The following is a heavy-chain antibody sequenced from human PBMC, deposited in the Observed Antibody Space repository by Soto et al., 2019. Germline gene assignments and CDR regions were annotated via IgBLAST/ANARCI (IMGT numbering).Heavy chain of an antibody. V-gene: IGHV3-30*18. CDR2: ISYDGSNK. CDR1: GFTFSSYG. D-gene: IGHD4-17*01. Sequence: QVQLVESGGGVVQPGRSLRLSCAASGFTFSSYGMHWVRQAPGKGLEWVAVISYDGSNKYYADSVKGRFTISRDNSKNTLYLQMNSLRAEDTAVYYCAKDRMYGDPVGGFDYWGQGTLVTVSS. J-gene: IGHJ4*02. CDR3: AKDRMYGDPVGGFDY.